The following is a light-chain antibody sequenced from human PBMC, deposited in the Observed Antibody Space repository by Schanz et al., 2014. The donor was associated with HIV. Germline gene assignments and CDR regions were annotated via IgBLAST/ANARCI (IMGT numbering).Light chain of an antibody. CDR3: QQYDSYPYT. V-gene: IGKV1-5*03. CDR1: QSINRW. Sequence: DIQMTQSPSTLSTSVGDTVTITCRASQSINRWLAWYQQKPGKAPNLLIYQASTLETGVPSRFSGSGSGTEFTLTISSLQPADFATYYCQQYDSYPYTFGQGTKLEIK. J-gene: IGKJ2*01. CDR2: QAS.